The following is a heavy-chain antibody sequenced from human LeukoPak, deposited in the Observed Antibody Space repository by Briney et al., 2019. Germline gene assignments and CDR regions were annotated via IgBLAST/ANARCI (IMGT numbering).Heavy chain of an antibody. CDR2: ISGRGGST. J-gene: IGHJ3*02. CDR3: AMGTFGSFDI. D-gene: IGHD1-14*01. Sequence: GGSLRLSXAASGFTFSNYAMSWVRQAPGKGLEWVSTISGRGGSTYYADSVKGRFTISRDNSKNTLYLQMNSLRAEDTAVYYCAMGTFGSFDIWGQGTMVTVSS. V-gene: IGHV3-23*01. CDR1: GFTFSNYA.